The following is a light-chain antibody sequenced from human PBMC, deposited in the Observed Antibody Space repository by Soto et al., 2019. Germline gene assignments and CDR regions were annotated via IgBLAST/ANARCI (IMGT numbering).Light chain of an antibody. J-gene: IGKJ4*01. Sequence: EIVLTQSPATLSLSPGERATLSCRASQSVSSYFAWYQHKPGQAPRLLIYDASTRATGIPARFSGSGSGTDFTLTISRLEPEDFAVYYCQQRRDWGTFGGGTKVEFK. CDR3: QQRRDWGT. CDR2: DAS. V-gene: IGKV3-11*01. CDR1: QSVSSY.